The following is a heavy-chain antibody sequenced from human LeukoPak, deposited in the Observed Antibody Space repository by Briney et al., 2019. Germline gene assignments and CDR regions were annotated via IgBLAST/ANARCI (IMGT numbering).Heavy chain of an antibody. CDR2: IFPGDSDT. CDR1: GYTFTSYW. D-gene: IGHD6-13*01. CDR3: AGHVDSSSWSPFDY. J-gene: IGHJ4*02. Sequence: GESLKISCEGWGYTFTSYWIAWVRQMPGKGLEWMGIIFPGDSDTTYSPSFQGQVTISADKSISTAYLQWSSLKASDTAMYYCAGHVDSSSWSPFDYWGQGTLVTVSS. V-gene: IGHV5-51*01.